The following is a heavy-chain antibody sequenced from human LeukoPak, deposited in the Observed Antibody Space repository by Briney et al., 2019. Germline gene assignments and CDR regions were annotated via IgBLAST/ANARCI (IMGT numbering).Heavy chain of an antibody. CDR2: IHYSGNT. D-gene: IGHD1-26*01. J-gene: IGHJ5*02. V-gene: IGHV4-39*01. Sequence: PSETLSLACTVSGASISSNHYYWGWIRQPPGKGLQWIGSIHYSGNTYYNPSLKSRVTISVDTSKSQFSLKLNSMTATDTAVYYCVKIVILTPFDPWGQGTLVTVSS. CDR3: VKIVILTPFDP. CDR1: GASISSNHYY.